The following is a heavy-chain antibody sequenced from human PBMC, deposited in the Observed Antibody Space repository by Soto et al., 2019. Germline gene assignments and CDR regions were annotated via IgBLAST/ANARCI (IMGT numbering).Heavy chain of an antibody. CDR3: ASWDYDVLTGYSYDD. J-gene: IGHJ4*02. Sequence: QVQLVQSGAEVKKPGSSVKVSRKASGGTFNNYGMGWVRQAPGQGLEWMGGIIPMIGRTNYAKKFQGRLTLTADASRSTAYMELRSLRSDDTAVYYCASWDYDVLTGYSYDDWGQGTLVTVSS. CDR2: IIPMIGRT. CDR1: GGTFNNYG. D-gene: IGHD3-9*01. V-gene: IGHV1-69*01.